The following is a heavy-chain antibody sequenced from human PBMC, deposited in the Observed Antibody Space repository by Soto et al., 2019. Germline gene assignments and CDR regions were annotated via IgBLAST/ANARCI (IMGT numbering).Heavy chain of an antibody. CDR1: GFTFSSYG. V-gene: IGHV3-30*18. D-gene: IGHD3-10*01. CDR2: ISYDGSNK. Sequence: QPGGSLRLSCAASGFTFSSYGMHWVRQAPGKGLEWVAVISYDGSNKYYADSVKGRFTISRDNSKNTLYLQMNSLRAEDTAVYYCAKDANMVRGVIIFDYWGQGTLVTVSS. J-gene: IGHJ4*02. CDR3: AKDANMVRGVIIFDY.